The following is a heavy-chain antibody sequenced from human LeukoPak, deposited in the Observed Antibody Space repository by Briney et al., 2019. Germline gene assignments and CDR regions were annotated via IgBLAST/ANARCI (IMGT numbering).Heavy chain of an antibody. V-gene: IGHV3-11*01. J-gene: IGHJ4*02. Sequence: PGGSLRLSCAASGFTFSDYYMSWIRQAPGKGLEWVSYISSSGSTIYYADSVKGRFTISRDNAKNSLYLQMNSLRAEDTAVYCCARDRYYYDSSGYGDYWGQGTLVTVSS. D-gene: IGHD3-22*01. CDR3: ARDRYYYDSSGYGDY. CDR1: GFTFSDYY. CDR2: ISSSGSTI.